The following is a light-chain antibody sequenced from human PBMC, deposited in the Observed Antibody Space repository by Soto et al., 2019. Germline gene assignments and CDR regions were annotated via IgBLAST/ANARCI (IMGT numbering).Light chain of an antibody. Sequence: ESVLTQSTGTLSLSPGEGATLSCRASQTVRGNYLAWYQQKPGQAPRLLIFGASNRAAGIPDRFSGSGSGTDFTLTISRLEPEDFAAYFCQQYGVSRAFGQGTKV. CDR3: QQYGVSRA. J-gene: IGKJ1*01. CDR2: GAS. CDR1: QTVRGNY. V-gene: IGKV3-20*01.